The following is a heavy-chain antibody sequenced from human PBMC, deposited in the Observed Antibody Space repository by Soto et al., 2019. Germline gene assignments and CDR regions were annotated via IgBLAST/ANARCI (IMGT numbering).Heavy chain of an antibody. CDR1: GGTFSSYA. CDR2: IIPIFGTA. V-gene: IGHV1-69*01. Sequence: VKVSCKASGGTFSSYAISWVRQAPGQGLEWMGGIIPIFGTANYAQKFQGRVTITADESTSTAYMELSSLRSEDTAVYYCARGALSSGWSENWFDPWGQGTLVTVSS. CDR3: ARGALSSGWSENWFDP. D-gene: IGHD6-19*01. J-gene: IGHJ5*02.